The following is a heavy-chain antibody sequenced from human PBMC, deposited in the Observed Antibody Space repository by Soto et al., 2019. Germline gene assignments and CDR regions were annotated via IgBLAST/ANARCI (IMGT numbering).Heavy chain of an antibody. J-gene: IGHJ6*02. CDR1: AGLTRREPYF. D-gene: IGHD5-18*01. V-gene: IGHV4-31*02. Sequence: SQKLSLTRTVSAGLTRREPYFWSWIRQLQRKGLEWIGYIFYSGNTYYNPSLKSRVTVSVDTSKHQFSLKLASVTAADTAVYYCVRGYSLRYYYYYRMDVWGQGTSIT. CDR2: IFYSGNT. CDR3: VRGYSLRYYYYYRMDV.